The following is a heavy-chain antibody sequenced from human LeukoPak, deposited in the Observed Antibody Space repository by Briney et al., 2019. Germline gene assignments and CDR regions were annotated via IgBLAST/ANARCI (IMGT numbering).Heavy chain of an antibody. CDR2: IKSDGITI. V-gene: IGHV3-74*01. CDR1: GFTFSNYM. D-gene: IGHD1-26*01. Sequence: GGSLRLSCAASGFTFSNYMMHWVRQAPGKGLVWVSRIKSDGITITYADSVKGRFTISRDNSKNTLYLQMNSLRAEDTAVYYCARGARIDYWGQGTLVTVSS. CDR3: ARGARIDY. J-gene: IGHJ4*02.